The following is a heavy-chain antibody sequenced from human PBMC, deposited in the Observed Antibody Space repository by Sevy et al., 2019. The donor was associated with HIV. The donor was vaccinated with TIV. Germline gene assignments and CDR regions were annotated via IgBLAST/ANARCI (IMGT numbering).Heavy chain of an antibody. CDR3: ARDSVLSPRVFDS. Sequence: SETLSLTCTVSGGSMSSYFWSWIRQPPGKGLEWIGYIYYTGTTNYNPSLKSRLTMSLDTSKNRFSLKLTAVTAADTPVYYCARDSVLSPRVFDSWGQGTLVTVSS. CDR2: IYYTGTT. CDR1: GGSMSSYF. J-gene: IGHJ4*02. D-gene: IGHD3-10*01. V-gene: IGHV4-59*01.